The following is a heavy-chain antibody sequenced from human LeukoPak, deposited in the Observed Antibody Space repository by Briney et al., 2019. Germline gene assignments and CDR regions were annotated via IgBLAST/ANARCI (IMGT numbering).Heavy chain of an antibody. J-gene: IGHJ4*02. V-gene: IGHV3-30*02. CDR2: IRFDGSNK. CDR3: AKSRSSYDFWSATDYFDD. D-gene: IGHD3-3*01. CDR1: GFTFSSYG. Sequence: GGSLRLSCAASGFTFSSYGMHWVRQAPGKGLEWVAFIRFDGSNKFYADSVKGRYTASRDNSKSTLYLQVNSLRAEGTALYYCAKSRSSYDFWSATDYFDDWGQGTLVTVSS.